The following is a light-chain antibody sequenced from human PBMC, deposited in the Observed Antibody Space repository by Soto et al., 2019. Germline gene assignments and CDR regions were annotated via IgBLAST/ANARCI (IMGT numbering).Light chain of an antibody. CDR2: AAS. J-gene: IGKJ1*01. Sequence: DIQMTQSPSSLSASVGDRVTITCRASESISNNLNWYQQKPGKAPKLLIYAASTLQSGVPSWFSGGGSGTDFTLTIGSLQPEDFTTYYCQQTYSTPRGAFGQGTKVEIK. CDR3: QQTYSTPRGA. CDR1: ESISNN. V-gene: IGKV1-39*01.